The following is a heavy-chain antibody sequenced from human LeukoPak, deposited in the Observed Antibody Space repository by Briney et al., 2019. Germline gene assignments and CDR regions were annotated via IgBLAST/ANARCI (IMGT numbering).Heavy chain of an antibody. CDR1: GFTFSSYW. V-gene: IGHV3-23*01. D-gene: IGHD6-19*01. CDR2: ISGSGGST. Sequence: TGGSLRLSCAASGFTFSSYWMHWVRQAPGKGLVWVSAISGSGGSTYYADSVKGRFTISRDNSKNTLYLQMNSLRAEDTAVYYCARDDVAVTGALDFWGQGTLVTVSS. J-gene: IGHJ4*02. CDR3: ARDDVAVTGALDF.